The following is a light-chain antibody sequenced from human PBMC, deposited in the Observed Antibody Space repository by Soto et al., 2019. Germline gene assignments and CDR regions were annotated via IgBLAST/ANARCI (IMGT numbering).Light chain of an antibody. CDR3: SSYAGSNNLV. V-gene: IGLV2-8*01. CDR1: NSDVGGYNY. CDR2: EVN. Sequence: QSVVTQPPSASGSLGQLVIISCTGTNSDVGGYNYVSWYQQHPGKAPKLMIFEVNKRPSGVPDRFSGSKSGNTASLTVSGLQAEDEANYYYSSYAGSNNLVFGGGTKVTVL. J-gene: IGLJ2*01.